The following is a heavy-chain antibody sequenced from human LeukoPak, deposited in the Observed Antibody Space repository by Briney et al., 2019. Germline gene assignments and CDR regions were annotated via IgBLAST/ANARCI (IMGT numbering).Heavy chain of an antibody. CDR2: INPNTGGT. D-gene: IGHD6-13*01. CDR1: GYSFTAHY. CDR3: SRSSAAAGAVGY. Sequence: ASVKVSCKASGYSFTAHYIHWVRQAPGQGLEWMGSINPNTGGTNYAEKFQGRVTMTSDTSTTTAYMGLSSPSSDGTAVYFCSRSSAAAGAVGYWGQGTLVTVSS. J-gene: IGHJ4*02. V-gene: IGHV1-2*02.